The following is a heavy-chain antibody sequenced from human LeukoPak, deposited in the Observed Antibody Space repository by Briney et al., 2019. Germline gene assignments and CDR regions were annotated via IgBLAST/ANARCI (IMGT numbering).Heavy chain of an antibody. D-gene: IGHD1-26*01. J-gene: IGHJ3*02. CDR1: GYTFTDYT. Sequence: ASVKVSCKAPGYTFTDYTMHWLRQAPGQRLDWMGWINGGNGNTKYSQKFQGRVTITRDTSASTAYMELSSLRSEDTAVYYCAGGIVGATVLDAFDIWGQGTMVTVSS. V-gene: IGHV1-3*01. CDR3: AGGIVGATVLDAFDI. CDR2: INGGNGNT.